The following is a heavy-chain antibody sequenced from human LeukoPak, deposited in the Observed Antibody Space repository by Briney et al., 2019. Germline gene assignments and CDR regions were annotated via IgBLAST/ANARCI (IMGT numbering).Heavy chain of an antibody. V-gene: IGHV5-51*01. CDR3: ARRVDTAMATMYYFDY. J-gene: IGHJ4*02. CDR2: IYPGDSDT. D-gene: IGHD5-18*01. Sequence: GESLKISCKGSGYSFTSYWIGWVRQMPGKGLEWMGIIYPGDSDTRYSPSFQGQVTISADKSIGTAYLQWSSLKASDTAMYYCARRVDTAMATMYYFDYWGQGTLVTVSS. CDR1: GYSFTSYW.